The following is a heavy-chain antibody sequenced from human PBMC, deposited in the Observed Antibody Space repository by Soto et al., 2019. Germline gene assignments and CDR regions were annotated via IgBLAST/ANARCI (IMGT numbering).Heavy chain of an antibody. CDR2: ISTNGGST. V-gene: IGHV3-64*04. J-gene: IGHJ4*02. CDR3: AKDRQYPRDYFHY. Sequence: GGSLRLSCSASGFTFRIYTMFWVRQSPGKGLEYVAAISTNGGSTSYADSVKGRFTISRDISRNTVFLQMDSLIAEDTAVYYCAKDRQYPRDYFHYWGQGTLVTVSS. CDR1: GFTFRIYT. D-gene: IGHD4-4*01.